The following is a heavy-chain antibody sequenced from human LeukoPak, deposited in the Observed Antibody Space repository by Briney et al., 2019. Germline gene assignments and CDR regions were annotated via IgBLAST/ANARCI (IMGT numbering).Heavy chain of an antibody. V-gene: IGHV3-11*04. D-gene: IGHD3-9*01. CDR2: ITNTGTTI. CDR3: ARDGYYDILTGYYHDAFDI. Sequence: GGSLRLSCAASGFTFSDFPMIWVRQAPGKGLEWVSYITNTGTTIYYADSVKGRFTISRDNAKNSLYLQMNSLRAEDTAVYYCARDGYYDILTGYYHDAFDIWGQGTMVTVSS. J-gene: IGHJ3*02. CDR1: GFTFSDFP.